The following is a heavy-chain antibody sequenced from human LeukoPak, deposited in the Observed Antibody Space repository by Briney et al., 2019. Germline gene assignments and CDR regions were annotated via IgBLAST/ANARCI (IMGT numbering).Heavy chain of an antibody. D-gene: IGHD3-22*01. CDR3: ARGGYDSSGYYSKSAYFDY. CDR2: INPSGGST. CDR1: GXTXTSYX. J-gene: IGHJ4*02. V-gene: IGHV1-46*01. Sequence: GASVKVSCKASGXTXTSYXMHXXXXXXXXXXXWXGIINPSGGSTSYAQKFQGRVTMTRDASTSTVYMELSSLRSEDTAVYYCARGGYDSSGYYSKSAYFDYWGQGTLVTVSS.